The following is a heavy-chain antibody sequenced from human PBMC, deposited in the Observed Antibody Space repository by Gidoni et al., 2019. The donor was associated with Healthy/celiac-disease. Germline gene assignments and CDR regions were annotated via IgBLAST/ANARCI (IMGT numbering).Heavy chain of an antibody. CDR1: GFTFSSYA. V-gene: IGHV3-23*01. Sequence: EVQLLESGGGLVQPGGSLRLSCAASGFTFSSYAMGWVRQAPGKGLGWVSAISGSGGSTYYADSVKGRFTISRDNSKNTLYLQMNSLRAEDTAVYYCAKDIDSSSWYSWGQGTLVTVSS. CDR3: AKDIDSSSWYS. J-gene: IGHJ4*02. CDR2: ISGSGGST. D-gene: IGHD6-13*01.